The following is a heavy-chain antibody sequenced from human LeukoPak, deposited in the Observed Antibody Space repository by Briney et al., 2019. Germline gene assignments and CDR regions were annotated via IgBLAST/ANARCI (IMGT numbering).Heavy chain of an antibody. CDR3: AKDTTYYYDSSGYDGFDI. D-gene: IGHD3-22*01. CDR1: GFTFDDYA. CDR2: ITWNSDTI. Sequence: PGRSLRLSCAASGFTFDDYAMHWVRQAPGKGLEWVSGITWNSDTIDYADSVKGRFTISRDNAKNSLYLQMNSLRAEDTALYYCAKDTTYYYDSSGYDGFDIWGKGTTVTVSS. V-gene: IGHV3-9*01. J-gene: IGHJ6*04.